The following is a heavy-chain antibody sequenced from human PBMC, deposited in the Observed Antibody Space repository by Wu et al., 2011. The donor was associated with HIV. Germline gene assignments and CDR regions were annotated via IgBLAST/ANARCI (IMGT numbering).Heavy chain of an antibody. Sequence: QVQLVQSGAEVKRPGSSVKVSCKASGGTFSSYAISWVRQAPGQGLEWMGGIIPIFGTANYAQKFQGRVTITADKSTSTAYMELSSLRSEDTAVYYCARGSTSRTYGTTPDYYYYYMDVWAKGPRSPSP. V-gene: IGHV1-69*14. CDR3: ARGSTSRTYGTTPDYYYYYMDV. CDR2: IIPIFGTA. D-gene: IGHD4-11*01. CDR1: GGTFSSYA. J-gene: IGHJ6*03.